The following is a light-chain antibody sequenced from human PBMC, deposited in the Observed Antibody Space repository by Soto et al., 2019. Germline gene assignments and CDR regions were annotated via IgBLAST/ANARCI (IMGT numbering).Light chain of an antibody. Sequence: DIQLTQSPSFLSASVGDRVTNTCRASQGISSYLAWYQQKPGKAPKLLIYAASTLQSGVPSRFSGSGSGTEFTLTISSLQPEDFATYYCQQLNSYPITFGQGT. CDR3: QQLNSYPIT. CDR1: QGISSY. V-gene: IGKV1-9*01. J-gene: IGKJ5*01. CDR2: AAS.